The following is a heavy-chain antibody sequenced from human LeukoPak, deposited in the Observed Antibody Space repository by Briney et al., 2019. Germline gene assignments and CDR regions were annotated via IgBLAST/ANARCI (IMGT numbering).Heavy chain of an antibody. CDR3: ARVGREMATITNYFDY. Sequence: SETLSLTCTVSGGSISSGDYYWSWIRQPPGKGLEWIGYIYYSGSTYYNPSLKSRVTISVDTSKNQFSLKLSSVTAADTAVYYCARVGREMATITNYFDYWGQGTWSPSPQ. CDR1: GGSISSGDYY. V-gene: IGHV4-30-4*01. J-gene: IGHJ4*02. CDR2: IYYSGST. D-gene: IGHD5-24*01.